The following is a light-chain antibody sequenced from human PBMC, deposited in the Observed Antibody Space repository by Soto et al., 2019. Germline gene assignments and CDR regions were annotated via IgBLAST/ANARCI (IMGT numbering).Light chain of an antibody. Sequence: QSALTQPPSASGSPGQSVTISCTGTSSDVGAYKYVSWYQQYPGKAPKLMIYDVTKRPSGVPDRFSGSKSGNTASLTVSGLPAEDEAAYYCASYVGNDIWVFGGGTKLTVL. V-gene: IGLV2-8*01. CDR3: ASYVGNDIWV. CDR2: DVT. CDR1: SSDVGAYKY. J-gene: IGLJ3*02.